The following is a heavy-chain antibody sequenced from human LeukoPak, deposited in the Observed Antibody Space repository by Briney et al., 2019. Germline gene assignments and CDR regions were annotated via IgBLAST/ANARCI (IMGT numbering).Heavy chain of an antibody. J-gene: IGHJ4*02. CDR2: IYYSGST. V-gene: IGHV4-39*01. CDR3: ARRGQQLGPFDY. Sequence: SETLSLTCTVSGGSISSSSYYWGWIRQPPGKGLEWIGNIYYSGSTYYNPSLKSRVTISVDTSKNQFSLKLSSVTAADTAVYYCARRGQQLGPFDYWGQGTLVTVSS. CDR1: GGSISSSSYY. D-gene: IGHD6-13*01.